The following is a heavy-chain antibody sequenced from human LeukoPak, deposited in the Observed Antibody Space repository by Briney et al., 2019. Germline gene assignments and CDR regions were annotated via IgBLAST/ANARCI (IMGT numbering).Heavy chain of an antibody. Sequence: SETLSLTCTVSGGSVNDNNYYWSWIRQPPGKALEWLGYIYYSGSTTYNPSLKSRVTISVDTSKNQFSLKIFSVTAADTAVFYCARMHSTYWYYFDYWGQGIQVTVSS. CDR3: ARMHSTYWYYFDY. J-gene: IGHJ4*02. V-gene: IGHV4-61*01. CDR2: IYYSGST. D-gene: IGHD2-2*01. CDR1: GGSVNDNNYY.